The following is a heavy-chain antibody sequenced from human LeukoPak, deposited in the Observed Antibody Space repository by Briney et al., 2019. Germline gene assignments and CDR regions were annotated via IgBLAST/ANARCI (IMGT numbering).Heavy chain of an antibody. J-gene: IGHJ4*02. CDR3: AAFSNNSFGYYDY. CDR1: GFTASSNE. CDR2: IKQDGSEK. V-gene: IGHV3-7*01. D-gene: IGHD3-22*01. Sequence: PGGSLRLSCAASGFTASSNEMSWVRQAPGKGLEWVANIKQDGSEKYYVDSVKGRFTISRDNAKNSLYLQMNSLRAEDTAVYYCAAFSNNSFGYYDYGGQGTLVTVSS.